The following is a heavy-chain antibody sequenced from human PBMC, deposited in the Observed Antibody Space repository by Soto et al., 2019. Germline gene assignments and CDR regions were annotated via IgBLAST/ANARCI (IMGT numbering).Heavy chain of an antibody. CDR1: GGSIRSYY. D-gene: IGHD2-15*01. CDR3: AATPGY. J-gene: IGHJ4*02. CDR2: IYYSGST. Sequence: SETLSLTCTVSGGSIRSYYWSWIRQPPGKGLEWIGYIYYSGSTNYNPSLKSRVTISLDTSKNQFSLKLCSVTAADTAVYYCAATPGYWGQGTLVTVSS. V-gene: IGHV4-59*01.